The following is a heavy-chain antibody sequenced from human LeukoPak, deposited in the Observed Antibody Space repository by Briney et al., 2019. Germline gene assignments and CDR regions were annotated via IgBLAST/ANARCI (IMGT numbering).Heavy chain of an antibody. J-gene: IGHJ4*02. CDR1: GGSFSGYY. CDR2: IYYSGST. V-gene: IGHV4-30-4*08. D-gene: IGHD6-13*01. CDR3: ASWGGSSSWSRRWNY. Sequence: SETLSLTCAVYGGSFSGYYWSWIRQPPGKGLEWIGYIYYSGSTYYNPSLKSRVTISVDTSKNQFSLKLSSVTAADTAVYYCASWGGSSSWSRRWNYWGQGTLVTVSS.